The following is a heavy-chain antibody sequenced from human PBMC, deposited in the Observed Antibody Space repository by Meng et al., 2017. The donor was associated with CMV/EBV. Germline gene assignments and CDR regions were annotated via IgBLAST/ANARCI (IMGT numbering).Heavy chain of an antibody. CDR1: GFTVSSNY. CDR2: IYSGGST. J-gene: IGHJ6*02. D-gene: IGHD3-22*01. Sequence: GGSLRLSCAASGFTVSSNYMSWVRQAPGKGLEWVSVIYSGGSTYYADSVKGRFTISRDNSKNTLYLQMNSLRAEDTAVYYCARDLYYYDSSGYYDYYYGMGVWGQGTTVTVSS. CDR3: ARDLYYYDSSGYYDYYYGMGV. V-gene: IGHV3-66*02.